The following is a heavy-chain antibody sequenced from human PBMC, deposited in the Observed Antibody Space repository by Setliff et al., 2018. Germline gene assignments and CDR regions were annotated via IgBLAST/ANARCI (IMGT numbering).Heavy chain of an antibody. Sequence: KPSETLSLTCAVSGGSNSGGTWWTWVRQSPEKGLEWIGEISHSGITNYKSSLKSRATISIDMSKGQFSLDLTSVTAADTAVYYCVRTDYSDGRYSMDVWGKGTTVTVS. CDR1: GGSNSGGTW. J-gene: IGHJ6*03. CDR3: VRTDYSDGRYSMDV. CDR2: ISHSGIT. V-gene: IGHV4-4*02. D-gene: IGHD6-19*01.